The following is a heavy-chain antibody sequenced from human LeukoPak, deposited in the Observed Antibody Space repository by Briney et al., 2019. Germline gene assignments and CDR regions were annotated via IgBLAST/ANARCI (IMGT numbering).Heavy chain of an antibody. D-gene: IGHD5-18*01. CDR1: GFTFSNYW. Sequence: GGSLRLSCAASGFTFSNYWMHWVRQAPGKGLVWVSRIKSDGTYTTYAGSVKGRFTISRDNAKNTLYLQMNSLRAEDTAVYYCARDSSYGYDYWGQGTLVTVSS. J-gene: IGHJ4*02. V-gene: IGHV3-74*01. CDR3: ARDSSYGYDY. CDR2: IKSDGTYT.